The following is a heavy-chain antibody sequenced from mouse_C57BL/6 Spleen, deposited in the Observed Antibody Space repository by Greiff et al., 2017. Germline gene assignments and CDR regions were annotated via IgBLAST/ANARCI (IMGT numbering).Heavy chain of an antibody. J-gene: IGHJ4*01. CDR1: GYTFTSYW. CDR3: ARDDGYYYAMDY. D-gene: IGHD2-3*01. Sequence: QVQLKQPGTELVKPGASVKLSCKASGYTFTSYWMHWVKQRPGQGLEWIGNINPSNGGTNYNEKFKSKATLTVDKSSSTAYMQLSSLTSEDAAVYYCARDDGYYYAMDYWGQGTSVTVSS. CDR2: INPSNGGT. V-gene: IGHV1-53*01.